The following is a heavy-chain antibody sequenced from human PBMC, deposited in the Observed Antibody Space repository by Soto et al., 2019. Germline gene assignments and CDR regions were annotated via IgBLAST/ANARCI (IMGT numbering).Heavy chain of an antibody. V-gene: IGHV1-3*01. J-gene: IGHJ4*02. CDR1: GYTFTSYA. D-gene: IGHD6-13*01. CDR3: ARGPLNSRIAAAGMVDY. Sequence: ASVKVSCKASGYTFTSYAMHWVRQAPGQRLEWMGWINAGNGNTKYSQKFQGRVTITRDTSASTAYMELSSLRSEDTAVYYRARGPLNSRIAAAGMVDYWGQGTLVTVSS. CDR2: INAGNGNT.